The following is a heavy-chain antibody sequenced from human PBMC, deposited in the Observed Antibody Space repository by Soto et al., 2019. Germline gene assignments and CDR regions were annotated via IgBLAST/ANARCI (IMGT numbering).Heavy chain of an antibody. J-gene: IGHJ4*02. V-gene: IGHV4-30-2*02. D-gene: IGHD2-21*01. Sequence: SETLSLTCAVSGGSISSGGYSWSWIRQPPGKGLEWIGYIYHSGSTYYNPSLKSRVTISVDRSKNQFSLKLTSVNTADTAIYYCTRGGDPYKTGHWGQGTLVTFSS. CDR1: GGSISSGGYS. CDR2: IYHSGST. CDR3: TRGGDPYKTGH.